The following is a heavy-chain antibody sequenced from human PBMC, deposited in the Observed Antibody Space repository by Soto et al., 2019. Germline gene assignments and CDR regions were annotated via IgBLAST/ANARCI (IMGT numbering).Heavy chain of an antibody. CDR1: GYSFTNYW. CDR3: ARSRETDTPDFDY. Sequence: GESLKISCKGSGYSFTNYWIGWVRQMPGKGLEWMGIIYPGDSDTRYSPSFQGQVTISADKSISTAYLQWSSLKASDTAVYYGARSRETDTPDFDYWGQGTLVTVSS. CDR2: IYPGDSDT. V-gene: IGHV5-51*01. J-gene: IGHJ4*02. D-gene: IGHD2-15*01.